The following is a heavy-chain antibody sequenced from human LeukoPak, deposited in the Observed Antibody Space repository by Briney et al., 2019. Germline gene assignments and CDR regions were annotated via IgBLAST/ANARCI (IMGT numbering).Heavy chain of an antibody. CDR3: ARGSSGYDRRGKNYYYYYMDV. V-gene: IGHV4-34*01. CDR2: INHSGST. D-gene: IGHD5-12*01. J-gene: IGHJ6*03. CDR1: GGSFSGYY. Sequence: SETLSLTCAVYGGSFSGYYWSWIRQSPGKGLERIGEINHSGSTNYNPSLKSRVTISVDTSKNQFSLKLSSVTAADTAVYYCARGSSGYDRRGKNYYYYYMDVWGKGTTVTVSS.